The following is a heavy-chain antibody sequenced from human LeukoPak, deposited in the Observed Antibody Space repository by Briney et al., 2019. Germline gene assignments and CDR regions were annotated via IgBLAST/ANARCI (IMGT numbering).Heavy chain of an antibody. V-gene: IGHV1-69*06. Sequence: SVKVSCKASGGGPFSSFVISWVRQAPGQGLEWMGGIIPMSGTVNYAQRVQDRVAITAVISTNTVYMEVSRLRSDDTAVYYCARVRGLRFMDWTNHRFDPWGQGTLVTVSS. CDR1: GGGPFSSFV. D-gene: IGHD3-3*01. J-gene: IGHJ5*02. CDR2: IIPMSGTV. CDR3: ARVRGLRFMDWTNHRFDP.